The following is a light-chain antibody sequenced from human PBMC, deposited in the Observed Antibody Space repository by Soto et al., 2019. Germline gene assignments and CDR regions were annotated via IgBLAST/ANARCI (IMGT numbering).Light chain of an antibody. Sequence: EIVLTQSPGTLSLSPGEIATLSCRASQSVSSNYLAWYQQKPGQAPRLLIYGASSRATGIPDRFSGSGSGTDFTLTISRLEPEDFAVYYCQQYGSTPMYTFGQGTKLEIK. V-gene: IGKV3-20*01. J-gene: IGKJ2*01. CDR2: GAS. CDR3: QQYGSTPMYT. CDR1: QSVSSNY.